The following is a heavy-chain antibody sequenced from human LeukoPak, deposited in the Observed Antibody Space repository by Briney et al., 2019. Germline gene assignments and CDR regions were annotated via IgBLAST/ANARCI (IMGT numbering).Heavy chain of an antibody. Sequence: LETLSLTCTVSGGSISSYYWSWIRQPPGKGLEWIGYIYYSGSTNYNPSLKSRVTISVDTSKNQFSLKLSSVTAADTAVYYCAREGYSSSWSNYYYYYGMDVWGQGTTVTVSS. CDR2: IYYSGST. J-gene: IGHJ6*02. CDR3: AREGYSSSWSNYYYYYGMDV. V-gene: IGHV4-59*01. D-gene: IGHD6-13*01. CDR1: GGSISSYY.